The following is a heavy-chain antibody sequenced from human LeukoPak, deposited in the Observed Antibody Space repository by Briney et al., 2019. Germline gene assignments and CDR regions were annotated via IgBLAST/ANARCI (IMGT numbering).Heavy chain of an antibody. J-gene: IGHJ4*02. CDR3: ARSYYDSSDPFDY. Sequence: ASVKVSCKASGGTFSSYAISWVRQAPGQGLEWMGRIIPIFGTANYAQKFQGRVTITTDESTSTAYVELSSLRSEDTAVYYCARSYYDSSDPFDYWGQGTLVTVSS. D-gene: IGHD3-22*01. CDR1: GGTFSSYA. CDR2: IIPIFGTA. V-gene: IGHV1-69*05.